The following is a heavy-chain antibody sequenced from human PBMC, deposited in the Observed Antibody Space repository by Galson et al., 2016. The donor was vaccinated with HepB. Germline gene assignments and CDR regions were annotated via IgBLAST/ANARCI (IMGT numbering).Heavy chain of an antibody. CDR3: ARERQLVGMDI. CDR2: IHRDGHT. V-gene: IGHV3-53*01. CDR1: GFNVSDNY. D-gene: IGHD1-1*01. Sequence: SLRLSCAASGFNVSDNYMTWLRQAPGKGLEWVSVIHRDGHTYLAASVRGRFSISRDNLKNTVYLQMNRLRVEDTAVYYCARERQLVGMDIWGKGTRVTVSA. J-gene: IGHJ6*04.